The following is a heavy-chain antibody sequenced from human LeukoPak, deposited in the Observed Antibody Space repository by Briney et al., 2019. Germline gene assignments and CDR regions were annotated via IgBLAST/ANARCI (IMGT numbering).Heavy chain of an antibody. D-gene: IGHD3-10*01. CDR2: ISYDRDNK. CDR3: ARDPFGGKIFDS. CDR1: GFTVSGYS. V-gene: IGHV3-30*14. J-gene: IGHJ4*02. Sequence: GRSLRLSCAASGFTVSGYSMHWVRQAPGKGLEWVAVISYDRDNKYYADSVRGRFTISRDTSNNTLYLPLNSLRAEDTAVYYCARDPFGGKIFDSWAREPWSPSPQ.